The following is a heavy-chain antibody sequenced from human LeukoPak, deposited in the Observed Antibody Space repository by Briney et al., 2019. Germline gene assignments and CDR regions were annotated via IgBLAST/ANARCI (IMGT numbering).Heavy chain of an antibody. V-gene: IGHV3-23*01. Sequence: PGGSLRLSCAASGFTFSSYAMSWVRQAPGKGLEWNSAITSSNGRTYYADSVTGRFTISRDNSKNTLYLQMSSLRAEDTAVYYCARDACTDGNCDNFWGQGTLVTVSS. J-gene: IGHJ4*02. CDR1: GFTFSSYA. CDR3: ARDACTDGNCDNF. CDR2: ITSSNGRT. D-gene: IGHD2-15*01.